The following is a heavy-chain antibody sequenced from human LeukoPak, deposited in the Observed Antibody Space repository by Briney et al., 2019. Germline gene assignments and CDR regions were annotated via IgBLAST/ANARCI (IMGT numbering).Heavy chain of an antibody. V-gene: IGHV4-34*01. CDR2: ISHTGST. Sequence: PSETLSLTCGVYGGSFSGYYWTWIRQPPGKGLQWIGEISHTGSTNYTPSLKSRVTISVDTSKNQFSLRLSSVTAADTAVYYCARIQYKYYNGSTGPFDIWGQGTMVTVSS. D-gene: IGHD3-10*01. CDR3: ARIQYKYYNGSTGPFDI. CDR1: GGSFSGYY. J-gene: IGHJ3*02.